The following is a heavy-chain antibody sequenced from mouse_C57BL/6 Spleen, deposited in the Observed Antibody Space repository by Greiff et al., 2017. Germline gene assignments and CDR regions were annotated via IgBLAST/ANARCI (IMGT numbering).Heavy chain of an antibody. Sequence: QVQLQQSGPGLVAPSQSLSITCTVSGFSLTSYGVDWVRQSPGKGLEWLGVIWGVGSTNYNSALKSRLSISKDNSKSQVFLKMNSLQTDDTAMYYCASTGTTVVAPFAYWGQGTLVTVSA. J-gene: IGHJ3*01. CDR2: IWGVGST. D-gene: IGHD1-1*01. V-gene: IGHV2-6*01. CDR3: ASTGTTVVAPFAY. CDR1: GFSLTSYG.